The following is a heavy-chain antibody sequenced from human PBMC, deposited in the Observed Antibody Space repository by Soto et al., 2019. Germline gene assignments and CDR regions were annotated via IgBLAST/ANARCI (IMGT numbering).Heavy chain of an antibody. D-gene: IGHD6-19*01. CDR3: ARDLVGSSGWYGD. CDR2: ISSSSSYI. V-gene: IGHV3-21*01. J-gene: IGHJ4*02. CDR1: GFTFSSYS. Sequence: EVQLVESGGGLVKPGGSLRLSCAASGFTFSSYSMNWVRQAPGKGLEWVSSISSSSSYIYYADSVKGRFTISRDNAKDSLYLQMNSLRAEDTAVYYCARDLVGSSGWYGDWGQGTLVTVSS.